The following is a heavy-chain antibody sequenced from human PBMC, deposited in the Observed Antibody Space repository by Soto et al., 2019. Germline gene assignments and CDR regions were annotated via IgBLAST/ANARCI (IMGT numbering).Heavy chain of an antibody. Sequence: EVQLLESGGGLVQPGGSLRLSCAASGFTFSSYAMSWVRQAPGKGLEWVSAISGSGGSTYYADSVKGRFTISRDNSKNTLYLQMNSPRAEDTAVYYCAKGEIQLWLLFDYWGQGTLVTVSS. CDR1: GFTFSSYA. V-gene: IGHV3-23*01. CDR3: AKGEIQLWLLFDY. CDR2: ISGSGGST. J-gene: IGHJ4*02. D-gene: IGHD5-18*01.